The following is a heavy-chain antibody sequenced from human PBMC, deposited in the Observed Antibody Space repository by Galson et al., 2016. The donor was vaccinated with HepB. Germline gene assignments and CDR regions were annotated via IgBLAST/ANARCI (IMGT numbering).Heavy chain of an antibody. D-gene: IGHD6-19*01. CDR3: ARDPGLASGWTNFDS. J-gene: IGHJ4*02. CDR2: IYSGGGT. V-gene: IGHV3-53*01. CDR1: GFTVSNNY. Sequence: SLRLSCAASGFTVSNNYMNWVRQAPGKGLQWVSVIYSGGGTDYADSVKGRFSISRDSSKNILYLQMNSLRAEDTAVYYCARDPGLASGWTNFDSWGQGALVIVSS.